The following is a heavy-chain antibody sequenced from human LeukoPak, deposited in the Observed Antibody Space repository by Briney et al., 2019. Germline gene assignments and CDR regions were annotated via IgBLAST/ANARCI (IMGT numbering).Heavy chain of an antibody. D-gene: IGHD3-10*01. J-gene: IGHJ6*02. V-gene: IGHV3-9*01. Sequence: GGSLRLSCAASGFTFDDYAMHWVRQAPRKGLEWVSGISWNSGSIGYADSVKGRFTISRDNAKNTLYLQMNSLRAEDTAVYYCARDYYGSGSYFYYYYGMDVWGQGTTVTVSS. CDR1: GFTFDDYA. CDR2: ISWNSGSI. CDR3: ARDYYGSGSYFYYYYGMDV.